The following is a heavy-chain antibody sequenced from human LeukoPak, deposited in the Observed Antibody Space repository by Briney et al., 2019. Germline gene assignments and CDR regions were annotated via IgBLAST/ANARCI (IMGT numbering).Heavy chain of an antibody. CDR3: ARASELESPQEY. J-gene: IGHJ4*02. Sequence: SQTLSLTCAISGDSVSSNSAAWNWIRQSPSRGLEWLGRTYYRSNWYNDYAVSVKGRITINPDTSKNQFSLQLRSVTPEDTAIYYCARASELESPQEYWGQGTLVTVSS. CDR1: GDSVSSNSAA. D-gene: IGHD1-1*01. V-gene: IGHV6-1*01. CDR2: TYYRSNWYN.